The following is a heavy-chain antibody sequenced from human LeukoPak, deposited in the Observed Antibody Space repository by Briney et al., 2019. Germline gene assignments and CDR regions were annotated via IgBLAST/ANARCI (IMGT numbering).Heavy chain of an antibody. D-gene: IGHD3-10*01. CDR2: ISSSGSTI. V-gene: IGHV3-11*01. CDR3: ASPGGVRGVISPHFDY. Sequence: GGSLRLSCAASGFTFSDYYMSWIRQAPGKGLEWVSYISSSGSTIYYADSVKGRFTISRDNSKNSLYLQMNSLRAEDTAVYYCASPGGVRGVISPHFDYWGQGTLVTVSS. CDR1: GFTFSDYY. J-gene: IGHJ4*02.